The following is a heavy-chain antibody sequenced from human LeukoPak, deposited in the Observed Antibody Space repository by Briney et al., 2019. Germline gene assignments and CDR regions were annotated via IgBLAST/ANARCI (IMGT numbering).Heavy chain of an antibody. Sequence: SVKVSCKASGGTFSSYAISWVRQAPGQGLEWMGRIIPIFGTANYAQKFQGRVTITTDESTSTAYMELSSLRSDDTAVYYCARVRKAGNAFDIWGQGTMVTVSS. CDR2: IIPIFGTA. V-gene: IGHV1-69*05. CDR1: GGTFSSYA. J-gene: IGHJ3*02. D-gene: IGHD1-1*01. CDR3: ARVRKAGNAFDI.